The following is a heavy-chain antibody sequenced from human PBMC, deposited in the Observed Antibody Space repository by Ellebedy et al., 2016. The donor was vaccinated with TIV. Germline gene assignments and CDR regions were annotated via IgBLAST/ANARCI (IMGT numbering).Heavy chain of an antibody. J-gene: IGHJ4*02. CDR1: GFDFRYYW. Sequence: GESLKISCAASGFDFRYYWMSWVRQAPGKGLEWVANIKHDGSVKYYVDSVKGRFTISRDNAKDSLYLQMNSLRAEDTAIYYCAKPCAVDFGDSPFAYWGQGILVTVSS. D-gene: IGHD4-17*01. CDR3: AKPCAVDFGDSPFAY. V-gene: IGHV3-7*01. CDR2: IKHDGSVK.